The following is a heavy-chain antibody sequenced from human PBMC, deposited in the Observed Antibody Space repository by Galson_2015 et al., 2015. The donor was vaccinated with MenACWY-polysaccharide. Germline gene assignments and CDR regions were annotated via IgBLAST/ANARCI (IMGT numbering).Heavy chain of an antibody. CDR2: ITDSGSST. V-gene: IGHV3-23*01. CDR3: AKGGWEVDNWLDP. D-gene: IGHD1-26*01. Sequence: SLRLSCAVSGFTFSSYVMSWVRQAPGRGLDWVSSITDSGSSTYYVDSVKGRLTISRDNSKNTLFLQMNSLRDDDTVVYYCAKGGWEVDNWLDPCGQGALVTVSS. J-gene: IGHJ5*02. CDR1: GFTFSSYV.